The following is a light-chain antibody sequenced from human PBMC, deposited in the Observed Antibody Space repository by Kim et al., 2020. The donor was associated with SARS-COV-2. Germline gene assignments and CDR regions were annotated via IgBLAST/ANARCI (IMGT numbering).Light chain of an antibody. J-gene: IGLJ3*02. V-gene: IGLV6-57*02. CDR3: QSYDSSNRWV. CDR1: SGSIARKY. CDR2: EYN. Sequence: NFMLTQPHSVSESPGKTVTISCTGTSGSIARKYVQWYRQRPGSAPTTVMYEYNQRPSGVPDRFSGSFDSSSNSASLTISGLKTEDEADYYCQSYDSSNRWVFGGGTQLTAL.